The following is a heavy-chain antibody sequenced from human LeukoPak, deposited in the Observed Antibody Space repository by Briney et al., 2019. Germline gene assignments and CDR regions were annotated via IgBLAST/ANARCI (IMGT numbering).Heavy chain of an antibody. CDR3: AKDPGSSWYAGHWFDP. V-gene: IGHV3-30*02. J-gene: IGHJ5*02. Sequence: GGSLRLSCAASGFTFSVYGMHWVRQAPGKGLEWVAFIRYDGSNKYYADSVKGRFTISRDNSKNTLYLQMNSLRTEDTAVYYCAKDPGSSWYAGHWFDPWGQGTLVTVSS. D-gene: IGHD6-13*01. CDR2: IRYDGSNK. CDR1: GFTFSVYG.